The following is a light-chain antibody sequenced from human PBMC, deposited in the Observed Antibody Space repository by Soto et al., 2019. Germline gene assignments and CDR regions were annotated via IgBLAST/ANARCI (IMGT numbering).Light chain of an antibody. J-gene: IGKJ3*01. CDR1: QSVSSN. V-gene: IGKV3-15*01. CDR3: QQYETWPPRFT. CDR2: GAS. Sequence: DIVLTQTPATLSVSPGERATLSCRASQSVSSNFAWYQQKPGQAPRLLIYGASSRATGIPARFSGSGFETEFTVTISSLQSEDFAVYYCQQYETWPPRFTFGPGTKVDIK.